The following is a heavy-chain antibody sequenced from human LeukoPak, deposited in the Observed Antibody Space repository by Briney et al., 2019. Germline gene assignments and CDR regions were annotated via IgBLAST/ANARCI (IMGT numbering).Heavy chain of an antibody. J-gene: IGHJ4*02. CDR1: GFTLSTYS. D-gene: IGHD4-17*01. V-gene: IGHV3-48*01. Sequence: GGSLRLSCAASGFTLSTYSMNWVRQAPGKGLEWISYIGGSGSTIYYADSVKGRFTISRDNAKKLLYLQMSSLRAEDTAVYYCARARDYGDYPPDYWGQGTLVTVSS. CDR3: ARARDYGDYPPDY. CDR2: IGGSGSTI.